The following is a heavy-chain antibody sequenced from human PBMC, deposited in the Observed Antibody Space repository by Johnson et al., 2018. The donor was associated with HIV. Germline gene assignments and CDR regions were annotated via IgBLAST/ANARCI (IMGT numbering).Heavy chain of an antibody. CDR2: IYSGGST. CDR1: GITVINNY. J-gene: IGHJ3*02. V-gene: IGHV3-66*02. CDR3: ARDATAAGARTFDI. D-gene: IGHD6-13*01. Sequence: VQLVESGGGLVQPGGSLRLSCAASGITVINNYMTWVRQAPGKGLEWVSVIYSGGSTYYADSVKGRFTISIDKSKNMVYLQMNSLRAEDTAVYYCARDATAAGARTFDIWGQGTMVTVSS.